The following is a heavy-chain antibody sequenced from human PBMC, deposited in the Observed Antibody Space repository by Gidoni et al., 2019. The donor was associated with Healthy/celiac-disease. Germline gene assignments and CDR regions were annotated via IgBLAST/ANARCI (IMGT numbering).Heavy chain of an antibody. CDR1: GFTCSSDS. CDR3: ATTYYYDSSLYPNAFAI. J-gene: IGHJ3*02. Sequence: EGQLVESGGGLVKPGGSLRLSCADSGFTCSSDSMTWVRQAPGKGLGWVSSMILSSSSRSYADSVKGRFTISRDNAKPSLYLQMNSLRAEDTAVYYCATTYYYDSSLYPNAFAIWGQGTMVTVSS. CDR2: MILSSSSR. D-gene: IGHD3-22*01. V-gene: IGHV3-21*01.